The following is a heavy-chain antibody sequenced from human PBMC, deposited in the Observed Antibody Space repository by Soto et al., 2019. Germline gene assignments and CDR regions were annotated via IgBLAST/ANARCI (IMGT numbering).Heavy chain of an antibody. V-gene: IGHV3-9*01. CDR2: ISWNSGSI. J-gene: IGHJ6*03. D-gene: IGHD3-16*02. Sequence: GGSLRLSCAASGFTFDDYAMHWVRQAPGKGLEWVSGISWNSGSIGYADSVKGRFTISRDNAKNSLYLQMNSLRAEDTALYYCAKTSVPLSYYYYMDVWGKGTTVTVSS. CDR1: GFTFDDYA. CDR3: AKTSVPLSYYYYMDV.